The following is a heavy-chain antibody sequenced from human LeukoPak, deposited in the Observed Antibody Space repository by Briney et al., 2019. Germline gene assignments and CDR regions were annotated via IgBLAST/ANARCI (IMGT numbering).Heavy chain of an antibody. CDR2: IIPILGIA. J-gene: IGHJ4*02. D-gene: IGHD3-9*01. CDR1: GGTFSSYA. Sequence: SVKVSCKASGGTFSSYAISWVRQAPGQGLEWMGRIIPILGIANYAQKFQGRVTITADKSTSTAYMELSSLRSEDTAVYYCARTYYDILTGYYYFDYWGQGTLVTVSS. V-gene: IGHV1-69*04. CDR3: ARTYYDILTGYYYFDY.